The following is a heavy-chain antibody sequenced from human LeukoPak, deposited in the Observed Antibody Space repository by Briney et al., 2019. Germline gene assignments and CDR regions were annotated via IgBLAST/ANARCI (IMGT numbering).Heavy chain of an antibody. CDR1: GFTFSSYA. J-gene: IGHJ4*02. Sequence: SGGSLRLSCAASGFTFSSYAMSWVRQAPGKGLEWVSGITGTGGSTFYADSVKGRFTISRDNSKNTLYLQMNSLRAEDTAVYYCAKETSMVVRAYFDYWGQGTLVTVSS. CDR2: ITGTGGST. D-gene: IGHD2-15*01. V-gene: IGHV3-23*01. CDR3: AKETSMVVRAYFDY.